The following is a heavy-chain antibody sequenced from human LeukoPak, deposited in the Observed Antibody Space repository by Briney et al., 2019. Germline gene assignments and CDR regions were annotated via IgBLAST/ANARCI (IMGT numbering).Heavy chain of an antibody. CDR3: ARDVEGAIDY. CDR1: GGSFSGYF. CDR2: IKHGAST. D-gene: IGHD1-26*01. V-gene: IGHV4-34*01. J-gene: IGHJ4*02. Sequence: SETLSLTCAVCGGSFSGYFWSWIRQSPGKGLEWIGEIKHGASTNYNPSLKSRVTISVDTSKNQFSLKLTSVTAADTAVYYCARDVEGAIDYWGQGTLVTVSS.